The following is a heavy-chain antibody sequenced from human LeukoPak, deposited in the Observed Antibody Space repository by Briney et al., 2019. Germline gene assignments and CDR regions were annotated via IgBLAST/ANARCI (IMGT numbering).Heavy chain of an antibody. J-gene: IGHJ4*02. Sequence: GGSLRLSCAASGFTFSSYSMNWVRQAPGKGLEWVSVIFSGGTIYYADAVKGRFTISKDNSKNTLYLQMNSLRAEDTAVYYCAREDYADSSGYYSSGEYWGQGTLVTVSS. D-gene: IGHD3-22*01. CDR3: AREDYADSSGYYSSGEY. CDR2: IFSGGTI. V-gene: IGHV3-66*01. CDR1: GFTFSSYS.